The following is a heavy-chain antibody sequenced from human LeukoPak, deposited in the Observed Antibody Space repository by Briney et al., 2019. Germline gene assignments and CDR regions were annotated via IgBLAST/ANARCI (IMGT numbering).Heavy chain of an antibody. CDR1: GFTFSSYS. D-gene: IGHD5-24*01. CDR3: AKCRDGYNLDAFDI. Sequence: GGSLTLSCAASGFTFSSYSMNRVRQAPGKGPEWVSSISSSSSYIYYADSVKGRFTISKDNAKNSLYLQMNSRRAEDTAVYYCAKCRDGYNLDAFDIWGQGTMVAVSS. V-gene: IGHV3-21*01. J-gene: IGHJ3*02. CDR2: ISSSSSYI.